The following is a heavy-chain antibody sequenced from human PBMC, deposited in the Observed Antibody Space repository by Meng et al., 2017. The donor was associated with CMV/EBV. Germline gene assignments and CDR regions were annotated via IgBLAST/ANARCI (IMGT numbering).Heavy chain of an antibody. Sequence: SETLSLTCTVSGYSISSSSYYWGWIRQPPGKGLEWIGSIYYSGSTYYNPSLKSRVTISVDTSKNQFSLKLSSVTAADTAVYYCARLAAAGLATLDYWGQGTLVTVSS. V-gene: IGHV4-39*01. CDR2: IYYSGST. J-gene: IGHJ4*02. D-gene: IGHD6-13*01. CDR1: GYSISSSSYY. CDR3: ARLAAAGLATLDY.